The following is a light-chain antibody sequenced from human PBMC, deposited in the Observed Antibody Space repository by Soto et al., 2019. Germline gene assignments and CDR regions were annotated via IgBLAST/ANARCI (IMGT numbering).Light chain of an antibody. Sequence: DVQMTQSPSTLSASVGDRVTITCRASQDVSTWLAWYQQKPGKAPKLLIYDASSLESGVPSRFSGGGSGTEFTLTISSLQPDDFAIYHCQQYKTYSLTFGGGTRVEIK. J-gene: IGKJ4*01. CDR1: QDVSTW. CDR3: QQYKTYSLT. V-gene: IGKV1-5*01. CDR2: DAS.